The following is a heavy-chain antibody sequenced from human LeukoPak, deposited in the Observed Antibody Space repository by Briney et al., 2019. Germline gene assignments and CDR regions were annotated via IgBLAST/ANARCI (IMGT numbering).Heavy chain of an antibody. Sequence: SETLSLTCTVSGDSISSSRHYWSWIRQPAGKGLEWVGRIYPSGNTNYNPSLKSRVTISLDTSENQFSLNLRSVTAADTAVYYCARDGLVTMELDYWGQGTLVTVSS. D-gene: IGHD3/OR15-3a*01. V-gene: IGHV4-61*02. J-gene: IGHJ4*02. CDR3: ARDGLVTMELDY. CDR2: IYPSGNT. CDR1: GDSISSSRHY.